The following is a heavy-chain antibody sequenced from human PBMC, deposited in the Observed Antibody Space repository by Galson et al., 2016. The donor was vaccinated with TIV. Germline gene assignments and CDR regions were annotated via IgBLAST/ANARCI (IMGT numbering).Heavy chain of an antibody. CDR2: INPTSGAT. CDR3: ARASYYDSTAYSFDV. V-gene: IGHV1-2*06. J-gene: IGHJ3*01. D-gene: IGHD3-22*01. CDR1: GYSFNAYF. Sequence: SVKVSCKASGYSFNAYFIHWVRQAPGQGLEWMGRINPTSGATNYAQNFQGRVTVTRDTSISTAYMELSRLRSDDTAVFYCARASYYDSTAYSFDVWGQGTTVTVSS.